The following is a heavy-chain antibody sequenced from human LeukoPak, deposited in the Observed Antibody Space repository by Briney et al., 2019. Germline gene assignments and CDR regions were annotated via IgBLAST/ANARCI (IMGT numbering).Heavy chain of an antibody. V-gene: IGHV4-61*02. Sequence: SQTLSPTCSVSGGSISSGSYYWSWIRQPAGKGLKWIGRIYTSGSTNYNPSLKSRVTISVDTSKNQFSLKLSSVTAADTAVYYCARATRRDGYNYNYWGQGTLVTVSS. CDR2: IYTSGST. D-gene: IGHD5-24*01. J-gene: IGHJ4*02. CDR3: ARATRRDGYNYNY. CDR1: GGSISSGSYY.